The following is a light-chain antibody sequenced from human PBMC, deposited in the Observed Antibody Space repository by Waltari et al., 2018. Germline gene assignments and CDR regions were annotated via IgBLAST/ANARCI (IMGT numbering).Light chain of an antibody. CDR1: SGDVGAYNY. CDR2: DVS. V-gene: IGLV2-14*03. CDR3: SSCIRSSTLEL. J-gene: IGLJ2*01. Sequence: QSALTQPASVSGSPGQSITISCTGTSGDVGAYNYVSWYQQHPGKAPKLMIFDVSKPPSGVSNRFSGAKSVNTASLTIFGLQAADEADYYCSSCIRSSTLELFGGGTSLTVL.